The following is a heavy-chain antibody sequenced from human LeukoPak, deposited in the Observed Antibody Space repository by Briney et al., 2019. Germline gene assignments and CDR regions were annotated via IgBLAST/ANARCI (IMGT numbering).Heavy chain of an antibody. V-gene: IGHV3-66*02. CDR1: GFTVSNNY. Sequence: PGGSLIISCATSGFTVSNNYMSWVRQAPGKGLEWVSVIYSGGSTYYADSVKGRFTISRDNSKNTLYRQMNSLRAEDTAVYYCARAHHDAVYYLDCWGQGTLATVSS. CDR2: IYSGGST. J-gene: IGHJ4*02. CDR3: ARAHHDAVYYLDC.